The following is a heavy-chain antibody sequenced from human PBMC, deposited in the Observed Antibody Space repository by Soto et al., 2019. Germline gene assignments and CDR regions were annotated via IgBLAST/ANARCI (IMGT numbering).Heavy chain of an antibody. CDR2: ISYDGSNK. D-gene: IGHD6-13*01. V-gene: IGHV3-30*18. J-gene: IGHJ4*02. Sequence: QVQLVESGGGVVQPGRSLRLSCAASGFTFSSYGMHWVRQAPGKGLEWVAVISYDGSNKYYADSVKGRFTISRDNSKNTLYLQMNSLRAEDTAVYYCAKDYTSSSWYAPPVYWGQGTLVTVSS. CDR1: GFTFSSYG. CDR3: AKDYTSSSWYAPPVY.